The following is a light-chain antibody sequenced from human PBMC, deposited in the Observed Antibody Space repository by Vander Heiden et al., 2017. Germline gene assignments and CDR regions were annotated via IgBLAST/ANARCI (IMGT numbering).Light chain of an antibody. V-gene: IGLV2-14*01. Sequence: QSALTQPASVSGSPGQSIPISCTGTSSDVGGYSFVSWYQQHPGKAPRLMIYEVSDRPSGVSNRFSGSKLGNTASLTISGLQPEDEADYYCSSYTTTSALVLFGGGTKVTV. J-gene: IGLJ2*01. CDR3: SSYTTTSALVL. CDR1: SSDVGGYSF. CDR2: EVS.